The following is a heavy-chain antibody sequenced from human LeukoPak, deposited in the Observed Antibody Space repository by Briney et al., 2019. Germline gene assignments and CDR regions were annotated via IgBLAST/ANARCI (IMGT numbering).Heavy chain of an antibody. D-gene: IGHD2-2*02. CDR1: GFTFSSYW. CDR2: INSDGSSI. Sequence: GGSLRLSWAAAGFTFSSYWMHWVSQAPGKGLVWVSRINSDGSSISYADSVKGRFTISRDNAKNTLYLQMNSLRAEDTAVYYCARGYSYRFDCWGQGTLVTVSS. V-gene: IGHV3-74*01. CDR3: ARGYSYRFDC. J-gene: IGHJ4*02.